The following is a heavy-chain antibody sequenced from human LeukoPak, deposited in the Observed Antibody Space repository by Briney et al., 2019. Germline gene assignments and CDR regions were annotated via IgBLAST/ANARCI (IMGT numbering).Heavy chain of an antibody. CDR3: ARVRYFQGAFDI. CDR1: GGSISSYY. D-gene: IGHD3-9*01. Sequence: SETLSLTCTVSGGSISSYYWSWIRQSPGKGLEWIGYIYYSGSTNYNPSLKSRVTISVDTSKNQFSLKLSSVTAADTAVYYCARVRYFQGAFDIWGQGTMVTVSS. CDR2: IYYSGST. V-gene: IGHV4-59*08. J-gene: IGHJ3*02.